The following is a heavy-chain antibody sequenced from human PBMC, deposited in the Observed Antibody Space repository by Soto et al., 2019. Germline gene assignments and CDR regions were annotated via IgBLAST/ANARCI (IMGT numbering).Heavy chain of an antibody. V-gene: IGHV3-7*01. CDR3: AALPITMVRGVMSYYYYGMDV. CDR1: GFTFSSYW. D-gene: IGHD3-10*01. Sequence: GGSLRLSCAASGFTFSSYWMSWVRQAPGKGLEWVANIKQDGSEKYYVDSVKGRFTISRDNAKNSLYLQMNSLRAEDTAVYYCAALPITMVRGVMSYYYYGMDVWGQGTTVTVSS. J-gene: IGHJ6*02. CDR2: IKQDGSEK.